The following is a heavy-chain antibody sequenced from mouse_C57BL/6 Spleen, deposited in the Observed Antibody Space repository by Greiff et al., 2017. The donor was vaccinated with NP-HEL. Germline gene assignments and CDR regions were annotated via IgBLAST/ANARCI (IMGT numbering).Heavy chain of an antibody. J-gene: IGHJ2*01. V-gene: IGHV3-6*01. Sequence: EVQLQQSGPGLVKPSQSLSLTCSVTGYSITSGYYWNWIRQFPGNKLEWMGYISYDGSNNYNPSLKNRISITRDTSKNQFFLKLNSVTTEDTATYYCARWGYYGSSYGDYWGQGTTLTVSS. CDR2: ISYDGSN. CDR3: ARWGYYGSSYGDY. D-gene: IGHD1-1*01. CDR1: GYSITSGYY.